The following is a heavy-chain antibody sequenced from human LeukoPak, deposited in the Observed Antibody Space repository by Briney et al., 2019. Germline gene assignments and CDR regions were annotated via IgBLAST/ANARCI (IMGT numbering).Heavy chain of an antibody. V-gene: IGHV4-4*07. CDR2: IYTSGST. Sequence: SETLSPTCTVSGGSISSYYWSWIRQPAGKGLEWIGRIYTSGSTNYNPSLKSRVAMSVDTSKNQFSLKLSSVTAADTAVYYCARSKSGSYPPRFDPWGQGTLVTVSS. D-gene: IGHD1-26*01. CDR1: GGSISSYY. CDR3: ARSKSGSYPPRFDP. J-gene: IGHJ5*02.